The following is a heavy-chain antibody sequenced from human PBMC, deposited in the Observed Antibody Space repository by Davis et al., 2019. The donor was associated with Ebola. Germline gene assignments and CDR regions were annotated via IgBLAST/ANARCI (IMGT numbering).Heavy chain of an antibody. J-gene: IGHJ4*02. Sequence: SETLSLTWAVSGGSISSSNWWSWVRQPPGNGLEWIGEIYHSGSTNYNPSLKSRATISVDTSKNQFSLNLKSVTAADTAVYYCARGPGSFYGSGSQYYDYWGQGTLVTVSS. CDR1: GGSISSSNW. CDR2: IYHSGST. V-gene: IGHV4-4*02. D-gene: IGHD3-10*01. CDR3: ARGPGSFYGSGSQYYDY.